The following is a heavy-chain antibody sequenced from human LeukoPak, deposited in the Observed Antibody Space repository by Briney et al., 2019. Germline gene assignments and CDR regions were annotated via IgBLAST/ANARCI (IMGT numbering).Heavy chain of an antibody. CDR1: GFSFSNNW. J-gene: IGHJ5*02. Sequence: GGSLRLSCTASGFSFSNNWMNWVRQAPGKGLEWVSSISTSSRYIYYKDSVRGRFTISRDDAKNSLYLEMNSLRAEDTAVYYCARADCSSSTCYLRRSWFDPWGQGTLVTVSS. CDR2: ISTSSRYI. CDR3: ARADCSSSTCYLRRSWFDP. V-gene: IGHV3-21*01. D-gene: IGHD2-2*01.